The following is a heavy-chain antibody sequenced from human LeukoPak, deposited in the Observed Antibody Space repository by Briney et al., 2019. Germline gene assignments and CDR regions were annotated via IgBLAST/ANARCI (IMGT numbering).Heavy chain of an antibody. CDR1: GFTFSSYS. D-gene: IGHD3-9*01. Sequence: GGSLRLSCAASGFTFSSYSMNWVRQAPGKGLEWVSSISSSSSYIYYADSVKGRFTISRDNAKNSLYLQMNSLRAEDTAVYYCARDKTYYDILTGYFFYHFDYWGQGTLVTVSS. J-gene: IGHJ4*02. CDR2: ISSSSSYI. V-gene: IGHV3-21*01. CDR3: ARDKTYYDILTGYFFYHFDY.